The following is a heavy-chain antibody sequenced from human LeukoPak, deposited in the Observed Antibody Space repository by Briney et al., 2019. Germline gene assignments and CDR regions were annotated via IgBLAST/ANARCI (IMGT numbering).Heavy chain of an antibody. D-gene: IGHD3-22*01. CDR3: ARAAYFYYDSSGSHAGYFDY. Sequence: ASVKVSCKASGYTFTGYYMHWVRQAPGQGLEWMGWINPNSGGTNYAQKFQGRVTMTRDTSISTAYMELSRLRSDDTAVYYCARAAYFYYDSSGSHAGYFDYWGQGTLVTVSS. CDR1: GYTFTGYY. J-gene: IGHJ4*02. V-gene: IGHV1-2*02. CDR2: INPNSGGT.